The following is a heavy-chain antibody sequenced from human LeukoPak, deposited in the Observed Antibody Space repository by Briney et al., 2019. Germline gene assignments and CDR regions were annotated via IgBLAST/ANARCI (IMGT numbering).Heavy chain of an antibody. J-gene: IGHJ2*01. CDR2: IYYSGST. CDR1: GGSIRSYY. D-gene: IGHD6-13*01. V-gene: IGHV4-59*01. Sequence: SGTLSLTCTVSGGSIRSYYWSWIRQPPGKGLEWIAYIYYSGSTNYNPSLKSRVTISVDTSKNQFSLKVSSVTAADTAVYYCARVYYSNSYDYWYFDLWGRGTLVTVSS. CDR3: ARVYYSNSYDYWYFDL.